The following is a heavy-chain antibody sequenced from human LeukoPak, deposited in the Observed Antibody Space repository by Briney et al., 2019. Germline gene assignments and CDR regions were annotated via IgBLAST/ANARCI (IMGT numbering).Heavy chain of an antibody. V-gene: IGHV3-66*01. Sequence: GSLRLSCVASGFTVSSNYMSWVRQAPGKGVEWVSAAYSGGSTYYADSVKGRLTISRDNSKNTLYLQTNSLRAEDTAVYYCAREALGRYYFDLWGRGTLVTVSS. J-gene: IGHJ2*01. CDR1: GFTVSSNY. CDR2: AYSGGST. CDR3: AREALGRYYFDL. D-gene: IGHD3-10*01.